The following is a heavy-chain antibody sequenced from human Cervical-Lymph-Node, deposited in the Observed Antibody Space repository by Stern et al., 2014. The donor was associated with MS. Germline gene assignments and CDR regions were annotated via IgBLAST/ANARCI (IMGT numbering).Heavy chain of an antibody. CDR2: ISTDTGGA. Sequence: QMQLVQSGAEVKKPGASVKVSCKASGYSFTAYFIHWVRQAPGQGLEWMGWISTDTGGANYAQSFQGRVTMTRDTSISTTYMELSRLRSDDTAVYYCARDRGSHSDYWGQGTLVTVSS. CDR3: ARDRGSHSDY. CDR1: GYSFTAYF. D-gene: IGHD1-26*01. J-gene: IGHJ4*02. V-gene: IGHV1-2*02.